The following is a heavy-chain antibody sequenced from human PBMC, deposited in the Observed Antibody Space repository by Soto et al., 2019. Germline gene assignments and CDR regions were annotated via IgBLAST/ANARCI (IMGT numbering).Heavy chain of an antibody. V-gene: IGHV4-34*01. CDR1: GGSFSGYY. D-gene: IGHD3-22*01. CDR3: ARGTPSVSSGSVFDVFDP. CDR2: INHSGST. J-gene: IGHJ5*02. Sequence: SETLSLTCAVYGGSFSGYYWSWIRQPPGKGLEWIGEINHSGSTNYNPSLKSRVTISVDTSKNQFSLKLSSVTAADTAVYYCARGTPSVSSGSVFDVFDPWGQGTLVTVSS.